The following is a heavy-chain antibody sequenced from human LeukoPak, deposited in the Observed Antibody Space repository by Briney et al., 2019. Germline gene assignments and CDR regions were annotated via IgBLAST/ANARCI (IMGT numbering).Heavy chain of an antibody. CDR3: ARASPVVVTATPRGPDAFDI. V-gene: IGHV1-46*01. J-gene: IGHJ3*02. CDR2: INPSGGST. D-gene: IGHD2-21*02. Sequence: ASVKVSCKASGYTFTNYYMHWVRQAPGQGLEWMGIINPSGGSTTYAQKFQGRVTMTRDMSTSTVYMELSSLRSEDTAVYYCARASPVVVTATPRGPDAFDIWGQGTMVTVSS. CDR1: GYTFTNYY.